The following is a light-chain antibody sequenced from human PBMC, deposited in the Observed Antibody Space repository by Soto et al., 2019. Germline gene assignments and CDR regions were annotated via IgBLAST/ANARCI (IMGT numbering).Light chain of an antibody. CDR1: QSVSSN. CDR3: QQYNNWPYT. Sequence: EIVMTQSPATLSVSPEERATLSCRASQSVSSNLAWYQQKPGQAPRLLIYGASTRATGIPARFSGSGSGTDFTLTISSLQSEDFAVYYCQQYNNWPYTFGQGTKLEIK. CDR2: GAS. V-gene: IGKV3-15*01. J-gene: IGKJ2*01.